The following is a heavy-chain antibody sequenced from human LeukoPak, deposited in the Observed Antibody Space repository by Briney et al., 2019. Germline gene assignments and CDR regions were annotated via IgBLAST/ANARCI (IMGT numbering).Heavy chain of an antibody. D-gene: IGHD5-18*01. V-gene: IGHV3-53*01. J-gene: IGHJ3*02. CDR3: ATIYSYGSIDI. CDR1: GFTFSTYA. Sequence: GGSLRLSCAASGFTFSTYAMSWVRQAPGKGLEWVSVIYSGGSTYYADSVKGRFTISRDNSKNTLYLQMNSLRAEDTAVYYCATIYSYGSIDIWGQGTMVTVSS. CDR2: IYSGGST.